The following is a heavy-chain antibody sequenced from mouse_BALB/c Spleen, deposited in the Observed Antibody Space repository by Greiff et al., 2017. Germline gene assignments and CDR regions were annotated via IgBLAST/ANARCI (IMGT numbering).Heavy chain of an antibody. V-gene: IGHV14-3*02. Sequence: EVKLQESGAELVKPGASVKLSCTASGFNIKDTYMHWVKQRPEQGLEWIGRIDPANGNTKYDPKFQGKATITADTSSNTAYLQLSSLTSEDTAVYYCARIYYRNLYYAMDYWGQGTSVTVSS. CDR2: IDPANGNT. D-gene: IGHD2-1*01. CDR1: GFNIKDTY. CDR3: ARIYYRNLYYAMDY. J-gene: IGHJ4*01.